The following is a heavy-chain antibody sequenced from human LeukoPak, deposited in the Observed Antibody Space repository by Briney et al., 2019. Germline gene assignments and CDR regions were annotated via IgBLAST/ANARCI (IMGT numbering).Heavy chain of an antibody. V-gene: IGHV3-23*01. CDR3: AKDQERYSSGWYLFDY. D-gene: IGHD6-19*01. CDR1: GFTFSSYS. Sequence: PRGSLRLSCAASGFTFSSYSMNWVRQAPGKGLEWVSAISGSGGSTYYADSVKGRFTISRDNSKNTLYLQMNSLRAEDTAVYYCAKDQERYSSGWYLFDYWGQGTLVTVSS. CDR2: ISGSGGST. J-gene: IGHJ4*02.